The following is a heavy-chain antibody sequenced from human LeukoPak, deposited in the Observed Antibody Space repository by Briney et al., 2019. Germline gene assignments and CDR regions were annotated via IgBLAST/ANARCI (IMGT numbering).Heavy chain of an antibody. CDR1: GFTFTSSA. D-gene: IGHD1-26*01. V-gene: IGHV1-58*01. CDR3: AAPSGSYYGRDYYYYYCMDV. CDR2: IVVGSGNT. J-gene: IGHJ6*02. Sequence: SVKVSCKASGFTFTSSAVQWVRQARGQRLEWIGWIVVGSGNTNYAQKFQERVTITRDMSTSTAYMELSSLRSEDTAVYYCAAPSGSYYGRDYYYYYCMDVWGQGTTVTVSS.